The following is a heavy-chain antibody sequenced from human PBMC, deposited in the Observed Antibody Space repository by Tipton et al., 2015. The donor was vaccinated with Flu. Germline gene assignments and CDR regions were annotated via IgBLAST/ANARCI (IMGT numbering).Heavy chain of an antibody. J-gene: IGHJ1*01. V-gene: IGHV4-61*02. CDR2: IYTSGST. Sequence: TLSLTCTVSGGSISSDSYYWSWIQQPAGKGLEWIGRIYTSGSTNYNPSLKSRVTISLDTSKNQFSLKLNSVTAADTAVYYCARYTSSWDPPRDWGQGTLVTVSS. D-gene: IGHD6-13*01. CDR1: GGSISSDSYY. CDR3: ARYTSSWDPPRD.